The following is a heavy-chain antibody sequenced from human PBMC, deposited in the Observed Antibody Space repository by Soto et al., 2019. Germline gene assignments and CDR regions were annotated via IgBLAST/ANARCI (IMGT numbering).Heavy chain of an antibody. V-gene: IGHV3-33*01. J-gene: IGHJ3*01. CDR3: ARFNGDDYSGAFDV. CDR2: IRYDATYK. D-gene: IGHD4-17*01. CDR1: GFIFSHFG. Sequence: QGQLVESGGGVVQPGRSLRLSCAASGFIFSHFGMNWVRQAPGKGLEWVAVIRYDATYKAYAESVKGRFTISRENSKNTASLQMDSLRVEDTAVYYCARFNGDDYSGAFDVWGQGTVVTVSS.